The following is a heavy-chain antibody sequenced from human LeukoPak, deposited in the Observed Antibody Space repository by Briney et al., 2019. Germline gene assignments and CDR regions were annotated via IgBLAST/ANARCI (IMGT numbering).Heavy chain of an antibody. V-gene: IGHV4-39*07. D-gene: IGHD3-22*01. CDR1: GGSISSSSYY. CDR2: IYYSGST. CDR3: ARELEYYDSSGYWSPGANDY. Sequence: SETLSLTCTVSGGSISSSSYYWGWIRQPPGKGLEWIGSIYYSGSTYYNPSLKSRVTISVDTSKNQFSLKLSSVTAADTAVYYCARELEYYDSSGYWSPGANDYWGQGTLVTVSS. J-gene: IGHJ4*02.